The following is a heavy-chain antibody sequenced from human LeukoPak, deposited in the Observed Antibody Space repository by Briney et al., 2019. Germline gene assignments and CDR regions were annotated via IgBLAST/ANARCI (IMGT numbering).Heavy chain of an antibody. D-gene: IGHD6-25*01. Sequence: PSETLSLTCGVYGGSLRGYYWSWIRQPPGKGLEWIGEIIHSGSTNYNPSLKSRLTISVDTSKNQFSLKLSSVTAADTAVYYCARQGGGFWYFDLWGRGTLVTVSS. CDR1: GGSLRGYY. V-gene: IGHV4-34*12. CDR3: ARQGGGFWYFDL. CDR2: IIHSGST. J-gene: IGHJ2*01.